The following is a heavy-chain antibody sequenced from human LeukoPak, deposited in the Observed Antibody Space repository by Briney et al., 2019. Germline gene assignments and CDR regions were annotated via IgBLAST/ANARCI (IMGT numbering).Heavy chain of an antibody. D-gene: IGHD5-24*01. CDR2: FDPEDGET. J-gene: IGHJ5*02. CDR3: ATRLDKMATIRGGWFDP. CDR1: VYTLTELS. V-gene: IGHV1-24*01. Sequence: ASVKVSSKVSVYTLTELSMHWVRQAPGKGLEWMGGFDPEDGETIYAQKFQGRVTMTEDTSTDTAYMELSSLRSEDTAGYYCATRLDKMATIRGGWFDPWGQGTLVTVSS.